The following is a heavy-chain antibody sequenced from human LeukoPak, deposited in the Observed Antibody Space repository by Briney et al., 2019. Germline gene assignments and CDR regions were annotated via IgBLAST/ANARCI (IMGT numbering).Heavy chain of an antibody. CDR2: TYYRSKWYN. CDR1: GDSVSGNSAA. V-gene: IGHV6-1*01. J-gene: IGHJ1*01. D-gene: IGHD3-10*01. CDR3: ARALLINYYGSGSYWSGYFHH. Sequence: SQTLSLTCAISGDSVSGNSAAWNCIRQSPSRGLEWVGRTYYRSKWYNDYAVSVKSRITINPDTSKNQFSLQLSSVTPADTAVYYCARALLINYYGSGSYWSGYFHHWGQGTLVTVSS.